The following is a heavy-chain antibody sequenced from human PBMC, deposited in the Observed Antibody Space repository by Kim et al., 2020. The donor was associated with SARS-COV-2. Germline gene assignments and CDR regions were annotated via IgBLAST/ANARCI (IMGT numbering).Heavy chain of an antibody. J-gene: IGHJ4*02. CDR2: ISYDGSNK. D-gene: IGHD6-19*01. CDR1: GFTFSSYA. CDR3: ARDLGRAVAIGSGNYYFDY. V-gene: IGHV3-30-3*01. Sequence: GGSLRLSCAASGFTFSSYAMHWVRQAPGRGLEWVAVISYDGSNKYYADSVKGRFTISRDNSKNTLYLQMNSLRAEDTAVYYCARDLGRAVAIGSGNYYFDYWGQRNLVTVSS.